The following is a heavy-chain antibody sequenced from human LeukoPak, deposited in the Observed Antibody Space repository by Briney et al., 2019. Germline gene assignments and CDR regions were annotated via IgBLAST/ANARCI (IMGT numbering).Heavy chain of an antibody. CDR2: ISSSGSTI. CDR1: GFTFSSYE. J-gene: IGHJ4*02. CDR3: AIAVAGTTADY. V-gene: IGHV3-48*03. Sequence: GGSLRLSCAASGFTFSSYEMNWVRQAPGKGLEWGSYISSSGSTIYYAYSVKGRFTISRDNAKNSLYLQINRLRAEDTAVYYCAIAVAGTTADYWGQGTLVTVSS. D-gene: IGHD6-19*01.